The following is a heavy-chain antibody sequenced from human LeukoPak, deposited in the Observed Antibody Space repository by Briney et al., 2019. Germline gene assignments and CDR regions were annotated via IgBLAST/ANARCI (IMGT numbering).Heavy chain of an antibody. J-gene: IGHJ4*02. V-gene: IGHV2-5*02. D-gene: IGHD3-22*01. CDR1: GFSLSTSGVG. CDR2: IYWDDDK. CDR3: AHPRGYYQFDY. Sequence: SGPALVKPTQTLTLTCTFSGFSLSTSGVGVGWIRQPPGKALEWLALIYWDDDKRYSPSLKSRLTITKDTSKDQVVLTMTNMDPVDTATYYCAHPRGYYQFDYWGQGTLVTVSS.